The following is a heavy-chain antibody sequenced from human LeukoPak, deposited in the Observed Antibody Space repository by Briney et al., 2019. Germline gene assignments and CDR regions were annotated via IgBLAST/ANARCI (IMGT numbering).Heavy chain of an antibody. J-gene: IGHJ4*02. D-gene: IGHD3-3*01. CDR2: ISYDGSNK. CDR3: AKVSSEDFWSGYTDY. Sequence: GGSLRLSCAASGFTFSSYGMHWVRQAPGKGLEWVAVISYDGSNKYYADSVKGRFTISRDNSKNTLYLQMNSLRAEDTAVYYCAKVSSEDFWSGYTDYWGQGTLVTVSS. V-gene: IGHV3-30*18. CDR1: GFTFSSYG.